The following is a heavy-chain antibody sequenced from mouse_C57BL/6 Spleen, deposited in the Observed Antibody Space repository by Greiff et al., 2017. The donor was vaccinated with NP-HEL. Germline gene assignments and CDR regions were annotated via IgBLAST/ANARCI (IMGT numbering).Heavy chain of an antibody. Sequence: QVQLQQPGAELVRPGSSVKLSCKASGYTFTSYWMHWVKQRPIQGLEWIGNIDPSDSETHYNQKFKDKATLTVDKSSSTAYMQLSSLTSEDSAVYYCARFDYYGSSYFDYWGQGTTLTVSS. J-gene: IGHJ2*01. CDR2: IDPSDSET. V-gene: IGHV1-52*01. CDR3: ARFDYYGSSYFDY. CDR1: GYTFTSYW. D-gene: IGHD1-1*01.